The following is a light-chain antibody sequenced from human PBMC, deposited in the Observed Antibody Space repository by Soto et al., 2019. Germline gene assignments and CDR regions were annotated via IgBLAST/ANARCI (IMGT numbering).Light chain of an antibody. CDR2: GAS. V-gene: IGKV3-20*01. CDR1: QSVNSNY. CDR3: QQYSSSPPEFT. Sequence: EIVLTQSPGTLSVSPGERVTLSCRASQSVNSNYLAWYQQRPGQAPRLLIFGASYRATGIPDRFSGSGSGTDFTLTISRLEPADFAVYYCQQYSSSPPEFTFGPGTKVDSK. J-gene: IGKJ3*01.